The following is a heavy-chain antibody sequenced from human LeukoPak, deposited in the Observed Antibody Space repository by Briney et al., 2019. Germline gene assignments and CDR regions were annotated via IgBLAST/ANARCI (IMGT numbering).Heavy chain of an antibody. CDR2: IYYSGST. CDR1: GGSISSTNYY. Sequence: SETLSLTCTVSGGSISSTNYYWGWIRQPPGKGLERIASIYYSGSTYYNPSLKSRVTISVDTSKNQFSLKLRSVTAADTAVYYCARRPGTTSWNYYYYGMDVWGQGTTVTVSS. J-gene: IGHJ6*02. D-gene: IGHD2-2*01. CDR3: ARRPGTTSWNYYYYGMDV. V-gene: IGHV4-39*01.